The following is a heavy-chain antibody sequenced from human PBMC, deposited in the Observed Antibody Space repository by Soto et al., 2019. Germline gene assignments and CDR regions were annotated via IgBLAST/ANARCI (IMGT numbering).Heavy chain of an antibody. CDR1: GITFSGSA. CDR2: IRSKANSYAT. D-gene: IGHD3-3*01. CDR3: ISHDSNYFFWRGSPPRYGMDV. V-gene: IGHV3-73*01. Sequence: GGSQRLSCAASGITFSGSAMHWVRQASGKGLEWVGRIRSKANSYATAYAASVKGRFTISRDDSKNTAYLQMNSLKTEDTAVYYCISHDSNYFFWRGSPPRYGMDVWGQGTTVTVSS. J-gene: IGHJ6*02.